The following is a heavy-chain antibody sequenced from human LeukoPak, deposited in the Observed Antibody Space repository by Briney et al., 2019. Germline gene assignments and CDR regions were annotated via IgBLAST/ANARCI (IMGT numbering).Heavy chain of an antibody. V-gene: IGHV3-30*02. Sequence: PGGSLRLSCASSGFTFSSYGMHWVRQPPGQGLDWVAFIRYVGSNKYYADFVTGRFTISRDNSKNTLYLQMNSLRAEDTAVYYCAKGPGGYYDSSGYEYYFDYWGQGTLVTVSS. J-gene: IGHJ4*02. D-gene: IGHD3-22*01. CDR1: GFTFSSYG. CDR3: AKGPGGYYDSSGYEYYFDY. CDR2: IRYVGSNK.